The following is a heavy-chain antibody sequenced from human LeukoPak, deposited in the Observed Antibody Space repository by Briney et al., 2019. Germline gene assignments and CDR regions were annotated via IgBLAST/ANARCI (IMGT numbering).Heavy chain of an antibody. V-gene: IGHV4-34*01. CDR3: ARGYGPGSYYHY. CDR2: INHSGST. Sequence: PSETLSLTCTVYGGSFSGYYWSWLRQAPGKGVEWGGEINHSGSTNDNPYLKRGVTISEETSKNQLSLKLSSVTAADTAVYYCARGYGPGSYYHYWGQGTLVTVSS. J-gene: IGHJ4*02. CDR1: GGSFSGYY. D-gene: IGHD3-10*01.